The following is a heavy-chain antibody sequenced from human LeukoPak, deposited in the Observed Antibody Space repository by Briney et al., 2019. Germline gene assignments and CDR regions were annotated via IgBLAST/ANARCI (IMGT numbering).Heavy chain of an antibody. CDR2: INPNSGGT. CDR3: AKADSYYYYYMDV. V-gene: IGHV1-2*02. CDR1: GYTFTVYY. J-gene: IGHJ6*03. Sequence: RASVKVSCKASGYTFTVYYMHWVRQAPGQGLEWMGWINPNSGGTNYAQKFQGRVTMTRDTSISTAYMELSRLRSDDTAVYYCAKADSYYYYYMDVWGKGTTVTVSS.